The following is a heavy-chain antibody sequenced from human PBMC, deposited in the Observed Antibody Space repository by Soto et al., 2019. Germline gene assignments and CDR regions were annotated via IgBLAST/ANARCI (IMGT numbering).Heavy chain of an antibody. J-gene: IGHJ3*02. Sequence: KPSETLSLTCAVSGGSISSGGYSWSWIRQPPGKGLEWIGYIYHSGSTYYNPSLKSRVTISVDRSKNQFSLKLSSVTAADTAVYYCASDYSNDGAFDIWGQGTMVTVSS. D-gene: IGHD4-4*01. CDR2: IYHSGST. CDR3: ASDYSNDGAFDI. CDR1: GGSISSGGYS. V-gene: IGHV4-30-2*01.